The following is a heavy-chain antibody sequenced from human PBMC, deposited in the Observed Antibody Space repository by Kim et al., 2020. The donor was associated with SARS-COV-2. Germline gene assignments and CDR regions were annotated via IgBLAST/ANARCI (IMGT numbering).Heavy chain of an antibody. CDR2: ISGSGGST. CDR1: GFTFSSYA. J-gene: IGHJ3*02. D-gene: IGHD6-19*01. Sequence: GGSLRLSCAASGFTFSSYAMSWVRQAPGKGLEWVSAISGSGGSTYYADSVKGRFTISRDNSKNTLYLQMNSLRAEDTAVYYCAKDLVGSGWDRDAFDIWGQGTMVTVSS. CDR3: AKDLVGSGWDRDAFDI. V-gene: IGHV3-23*01.